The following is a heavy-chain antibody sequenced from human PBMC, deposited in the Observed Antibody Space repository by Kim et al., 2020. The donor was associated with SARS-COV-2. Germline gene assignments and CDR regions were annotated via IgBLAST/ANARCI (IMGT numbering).Heavy chain of an antibody. V-gene: IGHV1-2*02. D-gene: IGHD6-19*01. CDR2: INPNNGGT. J-gene: IGHJ4*02. CDR3: ARGGEIAMAGSFAYYFDN. Sequence: ASVKVSCKTSGYTFTGYYMHGVRQAPGQGLEWMGWINPNNGGTKYAQKFQGRVTMTRDTSISTAYMELSSLRSDDTAVYYCARGGEIAMAGSFAYYFDNWGQGTLVTVSS. CDR1: GYTFTGYY.